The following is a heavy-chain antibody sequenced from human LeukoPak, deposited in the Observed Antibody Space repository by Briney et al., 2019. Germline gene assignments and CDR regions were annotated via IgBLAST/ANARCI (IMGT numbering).Heavy chain of an antibody. CDR3: ARDTYSSNWNPLGY. CDR2: MSFDGTNN. V-gene: IGHV3-30-3*01. D-gene: IGHD6-13*01. J-gene: IGHJ4*02. Sequence: PGGSLRLSCVASGFTFSTYTMHWVRQAPGKGLEWVAVMSFDGTNNYYADSVKGRFTISRDNSKNTLYPQMNSLRAEDTAVYYCARDTYSSNWNPLGYWGQGTLVTVSS. CDR1: GFTFSTYT.